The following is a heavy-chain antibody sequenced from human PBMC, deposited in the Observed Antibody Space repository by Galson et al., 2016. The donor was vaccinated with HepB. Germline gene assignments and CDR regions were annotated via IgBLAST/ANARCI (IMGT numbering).Heavy chain of an antibody. CDR1: GFTFSSYW. CDR2: INSDESRI. D-gene: IGHD1-7*01. Sequence: SLRLSCAASGFTFSSYWMHWVRQAPGKGLVWVSRINSDESRIHYADSVMGRFTISRDNAKNTLYLQMNSLRAEDTAVYYCVRDIWNYGDYWGQGSLVVVSS. J-gene: IGHJ4*02. CDR3: VRDIWNYGDY. V-gene: IGHV3-74*01.